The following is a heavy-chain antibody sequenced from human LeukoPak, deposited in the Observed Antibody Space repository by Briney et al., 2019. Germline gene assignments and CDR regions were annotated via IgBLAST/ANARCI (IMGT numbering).Heavy chain of an antibody. V-gene: IGHV4-4*07. J-gene: IGHJ6*02. CDR1: GGSISSYY. CDR2: IYTSGST. D-gene: IGHD1-14*01. Sequence: SETLSLTCTVSGGSISSYYWSWIRQPAGKGLEWIGRIYTSGSTNYNPSVKSRVTMSVDTSNNQFSLKLTSVTAADTAVYYCARQPPQYYGMDVWGQGTTVTVSS. CDR3: ARQPPQYYGMDV.